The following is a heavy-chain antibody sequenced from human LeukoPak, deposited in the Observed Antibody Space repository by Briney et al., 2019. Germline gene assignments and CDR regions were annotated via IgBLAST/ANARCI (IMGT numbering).Heavy chain of an antibody. V-gene: IGHV4-34*01. CDR2: INHSGGS. CDR3: ARTKRGYDILTGYHKSYFYYYMDV. Sequence: SETLSLTCAVYGGSFSGYYWGWVRQPPGKGLEWIGEINHSGGSLYNPSLKSRVTLSVDMSKNQISLKLTSMTAADSAIYYCARTKRGYDILTGYHKSYFYYYMDVWGTGTTVTVSS. J-gene: IGHJ6*03. D-gene: IGHD3-9*01. CDR1: GGSFSGYY.